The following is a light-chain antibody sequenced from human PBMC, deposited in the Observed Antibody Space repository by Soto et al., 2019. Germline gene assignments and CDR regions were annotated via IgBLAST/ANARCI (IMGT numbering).Light chain of an antibody. CDR2: RNN. Sequence: QSVLTRSPSASGTPGQRVTISCSGSSSNIGSNYVYWYQQLPGTAPKLLIYRNNQRPSGVPDRFSGSKSGTSASLAISGLRSEDEADYYCAAWDDSLSGGVFGGGTKLTVL. CDR1: SSNIGSNY. V-gene: IGLV1-47*01. CDR3: AAWDDSLSGGV. J-gene: IGLJ2*01.